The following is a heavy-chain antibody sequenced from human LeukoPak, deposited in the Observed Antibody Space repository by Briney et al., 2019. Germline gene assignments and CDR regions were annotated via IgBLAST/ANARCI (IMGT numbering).Heavy chain of an antibody. CDR3: ARCCDILTGYSSCYFDY. V-gene: IGHV1-18*01. CDR2: ISAYNGNT. Sequence: ASVKVSCKASGGAFNSYGISWVRQAPGQGLEWMGWISAYNGNTNYAQKLQGRVTMTTDTSTSTAYMELRSLRSDDTAVYYCARCCDILTGYSSCYFDYWGQGTLVTVSS. D-gene: IGHD3-9*01. CDR1: GGAFNSYG. J-gene: IGHJ4*02.